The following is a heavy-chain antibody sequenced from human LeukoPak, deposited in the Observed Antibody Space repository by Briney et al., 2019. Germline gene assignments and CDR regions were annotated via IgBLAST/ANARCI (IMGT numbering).Heavy chain of an antibody. CDR1: GYSFTSYW. CDR3: ARRAYSGYDSLSKFDY. CDR2: IYPGDSDT. D-gene: IGHD5-12*01. V-gene: IGHV5-51*01. J-gene: IGHJ4*02. Sequence: GESLKISCKGSGYSFTSYWIGWVRQMPGKGLEWMGIIYPGDSDTRYSPSFQGQVTISADKSISTAYLQWSSLKASDTAMYYCARRAYSGYDSLSKFDYWGQGTLVTVSS.